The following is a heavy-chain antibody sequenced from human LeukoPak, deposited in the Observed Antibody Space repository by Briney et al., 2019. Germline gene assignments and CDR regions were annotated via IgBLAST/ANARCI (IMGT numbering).Heavy chain of an antibody. V-gene: IGHV3-23*01. CDR2: ISGSGGST. Sequence: GGSLRLSCAASGFTFDDYGMSWVRQAPGKGLEWVSAISGSGGSTYYADSVKGRFTISRDNSKKTLYLQMDSLRGEDTAVYYWGGGGFGEAYYYYYYMDVWGKGTTVTVSS. CDR3: GGGGFGEAYYYYYYMDV. D-gene: IGHD3-10*01. J-gene: IGHJ6*03. CDR1: GFTFDDYG.